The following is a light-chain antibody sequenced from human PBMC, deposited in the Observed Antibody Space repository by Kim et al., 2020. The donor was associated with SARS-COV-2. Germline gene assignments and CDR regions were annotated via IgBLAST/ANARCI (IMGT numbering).Light chain of an antibody. CDR1: SSNIGAGYD. CDR3: QSYDSSLSASEV. Sequence: QSVLTQPPSVSGTPGQRVTISCTGSSSNIGAGYDVHWYQQVPGAAPKLLIYANTNRPSGVPDRFSASKSGTSASLAITGLQAEDEADYYCQSYDSSLSASEVFGGGTKLTVL. CDR2: ANT. J-gene: IGLJ2*01. V-gene: IGLV1-40*01.